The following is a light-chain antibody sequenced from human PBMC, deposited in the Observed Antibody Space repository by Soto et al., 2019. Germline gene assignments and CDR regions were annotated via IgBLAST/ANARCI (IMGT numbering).Light chain of an antibody. Sequence: EIGLTQSPGTLSLSPGERATLSCRARQSVSSSYLAWYQQKPGQAPRLLIYGASSRATGIPDRFSGSGSGTDFTLPISRLEPEDCAVYYCQQYGSSPLTFGGGTHVESK. V-gene: IGKV3-20*01. CDR3: QQYGSSPLT. CDR1: QSVSSSY. CDR2: GAS. J-gene: IGKJ4*01.